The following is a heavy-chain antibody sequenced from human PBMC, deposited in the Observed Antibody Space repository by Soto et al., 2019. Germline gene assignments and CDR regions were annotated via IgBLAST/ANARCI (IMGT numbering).Heavy chain of an antibody. CDR2: ISYSGNT. CDR3: ARAPMVLSRSYFDS. V-gene: IGHV4-59*01. D-gene: IGHD2-8*01. J-gene: IGHJ4*02. Sequence: SETLSLTCTVSGVSISKFYWSWIRPPPGKGLEWIGYISYSGNTNYNPSLKSRVSISVDTSKNQLSLNLTSVTAADTAVYYCARAPMVLSRSYFDSWGQGTPVTVS. CDR1: GVSISKFY.